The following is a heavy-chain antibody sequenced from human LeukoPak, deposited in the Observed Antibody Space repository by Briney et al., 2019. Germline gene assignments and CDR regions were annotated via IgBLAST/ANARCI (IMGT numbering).Heavy chain of an antibody. J-gene: IGHJ3*02. Sequence: GESRKISCKGSGYSFASYWIDWVRQLPGKGLEWMGMIYPGDSDTRYSPSFQGQVTISADKSISTAYLQWSSLKASDTAMYYCARRPYYYDSSAVGAFDIWGQGTMVTVSS. V-gene: IGHV5-51*01. CDR1: GYSFASYW. CDR3: ARRPYYYDSSAVGAFDI. CDR2: IYPGDSDT. D-gene: IGHD3-22*01.